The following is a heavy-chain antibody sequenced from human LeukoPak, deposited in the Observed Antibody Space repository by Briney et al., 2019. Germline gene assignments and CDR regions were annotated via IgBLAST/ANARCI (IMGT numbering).Heavy chain of an antibody. CDR2: ISGSGDGT. V-gene: IGHV3-23*01. J-gene: IGHJ6*02. CDR3: AKTTTMDV. D-gene: IGHD4-17*01. Sequence: GGSLRLSCAASGFTFSNYAMSWVRQAPGKGLEWVSSISGSGDGTYYADSVKGRFTFSRDNSKNTLDLQMSSLRAEDTAVYYCAKTTTMDVWGQGTTVTVSS. CDR1: GFTFSNYA.